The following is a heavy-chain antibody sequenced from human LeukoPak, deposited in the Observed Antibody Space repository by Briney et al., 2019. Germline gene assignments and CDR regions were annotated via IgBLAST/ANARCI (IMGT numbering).Heavy chain of an antibody. J-gene: IGHJ4*02. CDR1: GFSLSTSGMC. D-gene: IGHD3-22*01. Sequence: SGPTLVNPTQTLTLTCTFSGFSLSTSGMCVSWIRQPPGKALEWLALIDWDDDKYYSTSLKIRLTISKDTSKNQVVLTMTNMDPVDTATYYCARMTYYYDSSGYYYDYWGQGTLVTVSS. CDR2: IDWDDDK. V-gene: IGHV2-70*01. CDR3: ARMTYYYDSSGYYYDY.